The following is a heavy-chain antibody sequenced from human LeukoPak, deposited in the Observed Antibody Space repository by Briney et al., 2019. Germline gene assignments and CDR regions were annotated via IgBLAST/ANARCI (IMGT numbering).Heavy chain of an antibody. J-gene: IGHJ4*02. Sequence: SVKVSCKASGGTFSSYTISWVRQAPGQGLEWMGRIIPILGITNYAQKFQGRVTITADKSTSTAYMELSSLRSEDTAVFYCARELYCSGGSCYYGVFDYWGQGTLVTVSS. V-gene: IGHV1-69*04. CDR2: IIPILGIT. CDR3: ARELYCSGGSCYYGVFDY. CDR1: GGTFSSYT. D-gene: IGHD2-15*01.